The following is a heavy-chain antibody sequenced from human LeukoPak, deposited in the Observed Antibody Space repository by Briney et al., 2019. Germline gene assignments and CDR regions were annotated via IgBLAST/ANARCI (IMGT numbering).Heavy chain of an antibody. J-gene: IGHJ5*02. CDR3: ARQNLGFGAGTVPAARGVVWFDP. Sequence: SETLSLTCTVSGGSISSSSYYWGWIRQPPGKGLEWIGSIYYSGSTNYNPSLKSRVTISVDTSKNQFSLKLSSVTAADTAVYYCARQNLGFGAGTVPAARGVVWFDPWGQGTLVTVSS. CDR2: IYYSGST. V-gene: IGHV4-39*01. CDR1: GGSISSSSYY. D-gene: IGHD2-2*01.